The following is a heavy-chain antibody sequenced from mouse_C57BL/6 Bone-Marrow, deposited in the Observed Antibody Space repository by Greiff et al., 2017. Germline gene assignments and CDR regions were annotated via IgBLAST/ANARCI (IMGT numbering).Heavy chain of an antibody. CDR2: INPYNGGT. CDR3: ARRDYGSSWFAY. D-gene: IGHD1-1*01. V-gene: IGHV1-19*01. Sequence: EVQRVESGPVLVKPGASVKMSCKASGYTFTDYYTNWVKQSHGKSLEWIGVINPYNGGTSYNQKFKGKATLTVDKSSSTAYMELNSLTSEDSAVYYCARRDYGSSWFAYWGQGTLVTVSA. J-gene: IGHJ3*01. CDR1: GYTFTDYY.